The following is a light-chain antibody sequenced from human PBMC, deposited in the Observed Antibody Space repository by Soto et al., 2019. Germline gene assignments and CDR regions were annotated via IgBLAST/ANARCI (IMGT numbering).Light chain of an antibody. J-gene: IGKJ1*01. V-gene: IGKV1-5*03. CDR3: QQYNSQRT. CDR1: QYISSW. CDR2: KAS. Sequence: DIQMTQSPSTLSASVGDRVPITCRASQYISSWLAWYQQKPGKAPKLLIYKASSLESGVPSRFSGSGSGTEFTLTISSLQPDDFATYYCQQYNSQRTFGQGTKVEIK.